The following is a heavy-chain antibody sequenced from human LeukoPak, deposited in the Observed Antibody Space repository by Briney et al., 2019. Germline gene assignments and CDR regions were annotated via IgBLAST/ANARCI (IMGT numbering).Heavy chain of an antibody. CDR1: GYTFTSYD. CDR2: ISAYNGNT. CDR3: ARDRGYSYGLGYYYGMDV. D-gene: IGHD5-18*01. Sequence: ASVKVSCKASGYTFTSYDISWVRQAPGQGLEWMGWISAYNGNTNYAQKLQGRVTMTTDTSTSTAYMELRSLRSDDTAVYYCARDRGYSYGLGYYYGMDVWGQGTTVTVSS. J-gene: IGHJ6*02. V-gene: IGHV1-18*01.